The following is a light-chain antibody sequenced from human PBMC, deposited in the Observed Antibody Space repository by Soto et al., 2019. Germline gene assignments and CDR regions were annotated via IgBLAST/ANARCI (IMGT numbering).Light chain of an antibody. V-gene: IGLV2-14*01. CDR3: SSYRSGSTKI. CDR2: EVN. CDR1: SSDIGGYKY. Sequence: QSALTQPASVSGSPGQSITISCTGTSSDIGGYKYVSWYQQYPGKAPKLMIYEVNYRPSGVSNRFSGPKSGNTASLTISGLQAEDEADYYCSSYRSGSTKIFXSGTKVTVL. J-gene: IGLJ1*01.